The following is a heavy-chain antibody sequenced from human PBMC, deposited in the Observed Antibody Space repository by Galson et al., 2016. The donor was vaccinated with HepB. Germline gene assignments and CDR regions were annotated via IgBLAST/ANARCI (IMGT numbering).Heavy chain of an antibody. J-gene: IGHJ6*02. D-gene: IGHD2-2*01. CDR2: INPGNGDT. Sequence: SVKVSCKASGYSFTSYTIQWVRQAPGHRLEWVGWINPGNGDTKYSQKFQGRVTITRDTSASTAYMELSSLTSEDTAVYYCAKEDGMPLYYGMDVWGQGTTVTVTS. CDR3: AKEDGMPLYYGMDV. CDR1: GYSFTSYT. V-gene: IGHV1-3*01.